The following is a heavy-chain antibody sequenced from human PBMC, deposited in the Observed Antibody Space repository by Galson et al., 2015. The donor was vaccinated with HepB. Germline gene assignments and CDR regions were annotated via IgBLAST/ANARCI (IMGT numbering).Heavy chain of an antibody. CDR3: VRDCSTTSCQDYFDY. J-gene: IGHJ4*02. V-gene: IGHV3-7*03. Sequence: SLRLSCAASGFSFKSYWMTWVRQAPGKGLEWVASIKQDGSEKYHVDSVKSRLVISRDNPKNSVYLQMNNLRPDDTAVYYCVRDCSTTSCQDYFDYWGQGTLVTVSS. D-gene: IGHD2-2*01. CDR2: IKQDGSEK. CDR1: GFSFKSYW.